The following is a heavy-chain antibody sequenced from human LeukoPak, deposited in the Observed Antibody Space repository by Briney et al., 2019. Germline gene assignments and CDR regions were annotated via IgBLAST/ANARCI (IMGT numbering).Heavy chain of an antibody. V-gene: IGHV3-23*01. J-gene: IGHJ5*02. D-gene: IGHD3-10*01. CDR2: ISSSSSYI. CDR3: AKDQYYYGSGSPEFDP. CDR1: GFTFSNYA. Sequence: GGSLRLSCAASGFTFSNYAMSWVRQAPGKGLEWVSSISSSSSYIYYADSVKGRFTISRDNSKNTLYLQMNSLRAEDTAVYYCAKDQYYYGSGSPEFDPWGQGTLVTVSS.